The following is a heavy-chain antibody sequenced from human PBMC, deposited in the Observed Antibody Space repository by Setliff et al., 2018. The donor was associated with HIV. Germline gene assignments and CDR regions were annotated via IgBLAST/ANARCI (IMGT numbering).Heavy chain of an antibody. D-gene: IGHD2-8*01. CDR1: GYTFTIYY. J-gene: IGHJ4*02. Sequence: GASVKVSCKASGYTFTIYYMHWERQAPGQGLEWMAVINPSGGSTNYAQKFQGRVTMTRDTSTSTVYMELSSLRSGDTAVYYCARARSVDAFDYWGQGTLVTVSS. V-gene: IGHV1-46*01. CDR3: ARARSVDAFDY. CDR2: INPSGGST.